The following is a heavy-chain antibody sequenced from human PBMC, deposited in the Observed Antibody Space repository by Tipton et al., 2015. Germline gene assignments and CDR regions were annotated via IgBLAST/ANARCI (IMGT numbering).Heavy chain of an antibody. Sequence: LRLSCTVSGDSVNSASDHWSWIRQSPEKRLEWIGYIHYSGTTKYNPSLKGRVSMSLDTSKNQLSLMLNSVIAADTAVYYCARHRWSARIYFYSGMDVWGQGTRVTVSS. CDR2: IHYSGTT. J-gene: IGHJ6*02. CDR1: GDSVNSASDH. V-gene: IGHV4-61*01. D-gene: IGHD6-6*01. CDR3: ARHRWSARIYFYSGMDV.